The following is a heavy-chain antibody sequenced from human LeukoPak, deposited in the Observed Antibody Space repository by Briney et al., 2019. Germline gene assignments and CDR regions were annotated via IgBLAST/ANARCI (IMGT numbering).Heavy chain of an antibody. CDR1: GGSISSYY. CDR3: ARSAIDAFDV. J-gene: IGHJ3*01. D-gene: IGHD6-25*01. Sequence: SETLSLTCTVSGGSISSYYWSWIRQPPGKGLECIGYIYNSGSTNYNPSLKSRVSISVDTSKNQFSLKLSSVTAADTAVYYCARSAIDAFDVWGQGTMVTVSS. V-gene: IGHV4-59*08. CDR2: IYNSGST.